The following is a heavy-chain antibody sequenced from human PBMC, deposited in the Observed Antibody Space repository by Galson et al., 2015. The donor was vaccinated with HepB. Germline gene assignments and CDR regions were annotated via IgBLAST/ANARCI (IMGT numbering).Heavy chain of an antibody. D-gene: IGHD3-22*01. CDR1: GGSFSGYY. J-gene: IGHJ5*02. Sequence: ETLSLTCAVYGGSFSGYYWSWIRQPPGKGLEWIGEINHSGSTNYNPSLKSRVTISVDTSKNQFSLKLSSVTAADTAVYYCSSYYDSSGNNPNWFDPWGQGTLVTVSS. CDR2: INHSGST. CDR3: SSYYDSSGNNPNWFDP. V-gene: IGHV4-34*01.